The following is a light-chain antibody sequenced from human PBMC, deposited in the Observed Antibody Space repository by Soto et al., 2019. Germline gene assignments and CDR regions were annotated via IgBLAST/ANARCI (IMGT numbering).Light chain of an antibody. V-gene: IGLV2-14*03. CDR2: DVT. J-gene: IGLJ2*01. CDR1: SSDVGGYNY. CDR3: SSYTSSSTLV. Sequence: QSVLTQPVPVSGSPGQSITISCTGTSSDVGGYNYVSWYQHHPGKAPKLMIYDVTNRPSGVSDRFSGSKSGNTASLTISGLQAEDEADYYCSSYTSSSTLVFGGGTKLTVL.